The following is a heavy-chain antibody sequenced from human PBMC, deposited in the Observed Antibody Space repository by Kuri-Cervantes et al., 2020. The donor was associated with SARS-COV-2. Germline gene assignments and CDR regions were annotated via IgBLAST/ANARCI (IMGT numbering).Heavy chain of an antibody. V-gene: IGHV3-30*03. Sequence: GGSLRLSCAASGFSFSNYGMHWVRQAPGKGLEWVASISYEGSNKHYADSVRDRFTISRDYSRDTLYLQMNSLRAEDTAVYYCASHRGPNWFDPWGQGTLVTVSS. CDR1: GFSFSNYG. J-gene: IGHJ5*02. D-gene: IGHD3-10*01. CDR2: ISYEGSNK. CDR3: ASHRGPNWFDP.